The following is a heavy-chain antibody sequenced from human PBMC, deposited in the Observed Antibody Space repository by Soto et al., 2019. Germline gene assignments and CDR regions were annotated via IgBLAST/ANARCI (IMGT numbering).Heavy chain of an antibody. CDR2: ISYDGSNK. CDR1: GFTFSSYG. J-gene: IGHJ6*02. V-gene: IGHV3-30*18. Sequence: GGSLRLSCAASGFTFSSYGMHWVRQAPGKGLEWVAVISYDGSNKYYADSVKGRFTISRDNSKNTRYLQMNSLRAEDTAVYYCAKDLATQYCSGGSCYSDGMDVWGQGTTVTVAS. D-gene: IGHD2-15*01. CDR3: AKDLATQYCSGGSCYSDGMDV.